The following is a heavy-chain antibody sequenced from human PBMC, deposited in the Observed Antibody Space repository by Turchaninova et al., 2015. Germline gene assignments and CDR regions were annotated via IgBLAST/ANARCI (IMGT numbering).Heavy chain of an antibody. CDR3: ACHLAVAGTIRAFDF. CDR1: GGSLSGYY. D-gene: IGHD6-19*01. J-gene: IGHJ3*01. V-gene: IGHV4-34*01. Sequence: QVQLQQWGAGLLKPSENLSLTCAVDGGSLSGYYWSWIRQSPGKGLEWIGEISDSGSTNYNQSLQSRVTISVDTAKTQFPLKLSSMTAADTAVYYCACHLAVAGTIRAFDFWGQGTMVTVSS. CDR2: ISDSGST.